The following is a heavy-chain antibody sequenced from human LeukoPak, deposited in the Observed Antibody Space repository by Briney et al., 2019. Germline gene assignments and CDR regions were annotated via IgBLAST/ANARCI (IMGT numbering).Heavy chain of an antibody. Sequence: GGSLRLSCAASGFTFSNYSMNWVRQAPGKGLEWVSSIGTTGSYIFYADSVKGRFTISRDNAKNTLYLQMNSLRAEDTAVYYCATRPDIASTGPGWFDPWGQGTLVTVSS. CDR3: ATRPDIASTGPGWFDP. D-gene: IGHD6-13*01. J-gene: IGHJ5*02. CDR1: GFTFSNYS. V-gene: IGHV3-21*01. CDR2: IGTTGSYI.